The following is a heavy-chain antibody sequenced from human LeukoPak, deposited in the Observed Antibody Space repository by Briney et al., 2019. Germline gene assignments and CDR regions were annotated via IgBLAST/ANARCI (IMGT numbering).Heavy chain of an antibody. D-gene: IGHD4-17*01. CDR2: ISYSGTT. V-gene: IGHV4-31*03. CDR1: GGSISSVGYY. CDR3: ALRPVGFYYMDV. Sequence: SQTLSLTCTVSGGSISSVGYYWSWIRQHPGKGLEWIGYISYSGTTYYNPSLKSRVIISIDTSKNQFSLKLSSVTAADTAVYYCALRPVGFYYMDVWGKGTTVSVSS. J-gene: IGHJ6*03.